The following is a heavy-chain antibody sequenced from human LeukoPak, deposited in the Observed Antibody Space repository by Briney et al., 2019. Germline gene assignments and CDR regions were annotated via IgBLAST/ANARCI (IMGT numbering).Heavy chain of an antibody. CDR1: GYTLSGYY. CDR2: INPNSGGA. J-gene: IGHJ4*02. D-gene: IGHD5-24*01. CDR3: ARGGGRWLQFPYYFDY. Sequence: ASVKVSCKASGYTLSGYYIHWVRQAPGQGLEWMGWINPNSGGANYAQKFQGRVTMTRDTSISTAYMELSRLRSDDTAVYYCARGGGRWLQFPYYFDYWGQGTLVTVSS. V-gene: IGHV1-2*02.